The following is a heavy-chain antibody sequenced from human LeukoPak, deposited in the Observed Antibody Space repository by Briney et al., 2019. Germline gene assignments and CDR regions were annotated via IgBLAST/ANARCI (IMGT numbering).Heavy chain of an antibody. Sequence: GGSLRLSCATSGFTSGFTFSDYYMSWIRQAPGKGLEWVSYISSSGTSMYYAHSVKGRFTISRDNANSSLSLQMNSLRADDTAVYYCVTSGIAAAGPHFDAFDFWGQGTMVTVSS. CDR3: VTSGIAAAGPHFDAFDF. V-gene: IGHV3-11*01. CDR2: ISSSGTSM. CDR1: GFTFSDYY. D-gene: IGHD6-13*01. J-gene: IGHJ3*01.